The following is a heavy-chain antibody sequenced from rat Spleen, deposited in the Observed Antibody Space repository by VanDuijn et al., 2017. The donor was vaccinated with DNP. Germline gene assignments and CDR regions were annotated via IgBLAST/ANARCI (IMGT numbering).Heavy chain of an antibody. D-gene: IGHD4-3*01. J-gene: IGHJ2*01. V-gene: IGHV5-22*01. Sequence: EVQLVESGGGLVQPGRSLKLSCAASGFSLSDYYMAWVRQAPTKGLEWVAYISFDGGISYYGDSVKGRFTISRDNAKSTLYLQMNSLKSEDMATYYCTRWHNSGYYFDYWGQGVMVTVSS. CDR3: TRWHNSGYYFDY. CDR1: GFSLSDYY. CDR2: ISFDGGIS.